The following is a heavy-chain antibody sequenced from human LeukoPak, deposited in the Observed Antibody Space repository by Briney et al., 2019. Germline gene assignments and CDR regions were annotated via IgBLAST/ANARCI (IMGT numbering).Heavy chain of an antibody. Sequence: TGGSLRLSCAASRFTFRSYEMNWVRQAPGKGLEWVSYISSSGNTIYYADSVKGRFTISRDNSKNTLYLQMNSLRAEDTAVYYCARGYIVGATSRPFDYWGQGTLVTVSS. CDR3: ARGYIVGATSRPFDY. V-gene: IGHV3-48*03. CDR1: RFTFRSYE. CDR2: ISSSGNTI. J-gene: IGHJ4*02. D-gene: IGHD1-26*01.